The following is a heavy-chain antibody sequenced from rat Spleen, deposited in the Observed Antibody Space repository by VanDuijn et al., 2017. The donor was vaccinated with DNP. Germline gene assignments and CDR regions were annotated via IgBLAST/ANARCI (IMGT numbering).Heavy chain of an antibody. D-gene: IGHD4-2*01. CDR1: GFTFSDYY. Sequence: EVQLVESGGGLVQPGRSLKLSCAASGFTFSDYYMAWVRQAPTKGLEWVAYISYDGGSTYYGDSVKGRFTMSRDNAKSTLYLQMNSLRSEDMATYYCARPGLGTIDYWGQGVMVTVSS. V-gene: IGHV5-22*01. CDR3: ARPGLGTIDY. CDR2: ISYDGGST. J-gene: IGHJ2*01.